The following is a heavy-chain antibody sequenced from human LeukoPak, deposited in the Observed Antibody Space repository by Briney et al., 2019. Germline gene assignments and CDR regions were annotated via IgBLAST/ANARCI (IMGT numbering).Heavy chain of an antibody. J-gene: IGHJ6*02. V-gene: IGHV3-23*01. CDR3: EKQQLSGKNYYYYGMDV. CDR1: GFTFSSYA. CDR2: ISGSGGST. D-gene: IGHD6-13*01. Sequence: GGSLRLSCAASGFTFSSYAMSWVRQAPGKGLEWVSAISGSGGSTYYADSVKGRFTISRDNSKNTLYLQINSLRAEDTAVYYCEKQQLSGKNYYYYGMDVWGQGTTVTVSS.